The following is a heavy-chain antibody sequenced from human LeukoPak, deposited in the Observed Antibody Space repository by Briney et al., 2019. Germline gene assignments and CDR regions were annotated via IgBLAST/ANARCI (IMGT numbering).Heavy chain of an antibody. D-gene: IGHD6-13*01. CDR1: GFTFNNYV. CDR2: VSGTGDST. J-gene: IGHJ4*02. V-gene: IGHV3-23*01. Sequence: GESLKISCAASGFTFNNYVMSWVRQAPGKGLEWVSSVSGTGDSTYYADSVKGRFTISRDNFKNRLYLQMNSLRDDDTAVYYCAKASREYSSTWYYWGQGTLVTVSS. CDR3: AKASREYSSTWYY.